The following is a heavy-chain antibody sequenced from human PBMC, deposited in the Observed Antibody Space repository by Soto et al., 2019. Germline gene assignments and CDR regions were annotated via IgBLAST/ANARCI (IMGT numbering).Heavy chain of an antibody. CDR2: ISAYNGNT. CDR1: GYTFTSYG. CDR3: ARDEGGVYYYDSSGTRPLFDP. V-gene: IGHV1-18*01. D-gene: IGHD3-22*01. Sequence: ASVKVSFKASGYTFTSYGISWVRQAPGQGLEWMGWISAYNGNTNYAQKLQGRVTMTTDTSTSTAYMELRSLRSDDTAVYYCARDEGGVYYYDSSGTRPLFDPWGQGTLVTVSS. J-gene: IGHJ5*02.